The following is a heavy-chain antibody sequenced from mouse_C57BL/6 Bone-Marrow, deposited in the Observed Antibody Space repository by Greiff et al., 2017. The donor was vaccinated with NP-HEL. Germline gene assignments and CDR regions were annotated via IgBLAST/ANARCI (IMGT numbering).Heavy chain of an antibody. V-gene: IGHV5-4*03. J-gene: IGHJ4*01. D-gene: IGHD2-4*01. Sequence: EVKLVESGGGLVKPGGSLKLSCAASGFTFSSYAMSWVRQTPEKRLEWVATISDGGSYTYYPDNVKGRFTISRDNAKNNLYLQMSHLKSEDTAMYYCARGLRRYAMDYWGQGTSVTVSS. CDR1: GFTFSSYA. CDR3: ARGLRRYAMDY. CDR2: ISDGGSYT.